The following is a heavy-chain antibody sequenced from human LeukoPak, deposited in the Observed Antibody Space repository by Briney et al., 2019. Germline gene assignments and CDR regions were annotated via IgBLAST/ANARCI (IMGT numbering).Heavy chain of an antibody. D-gene: IGHD5-12*01. CDR1: GGSISSYY. CDR3: ARGLVATTPDY. CDR2: IYYSGST. J-gene: IGHJ4*02. Sequence: SETLSLTCTVSGGSISSYYWSWIRQPPGKGLEWIGYIYYSGSTNYNPSLKSRVTISVDTSKSQFSLKLSSVTAADTAVYYCARGLVATTPDYWGQGTLVTVSS. V-gene: IGHV4-59*01.